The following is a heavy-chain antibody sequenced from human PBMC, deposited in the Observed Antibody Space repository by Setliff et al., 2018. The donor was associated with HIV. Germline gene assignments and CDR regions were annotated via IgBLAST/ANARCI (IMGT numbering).Heavy chain of an antibody. J-gene: IGHJ4*02. D-gene: IGHD3-10*01. CDR1: GGSISSSSHY. Sequence: KTSETLSLTCTVSGGSISSSSHYWNWIRQPPGKGLEWIGSIYQGESGHYNPSLKSRVTISLDTAKNQISLKLTSVSAADTAVYYCVRHSGQEHLATPVDYWGQGTPVTVSS. CDR3: VRHSGQEHLATPVDY. CDR2: IYQGESG. V-gene: IGHV4-39*01.